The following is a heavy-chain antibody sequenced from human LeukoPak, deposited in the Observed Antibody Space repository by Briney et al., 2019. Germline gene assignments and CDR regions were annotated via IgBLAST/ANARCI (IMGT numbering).Heavy chain of an antibody. CDR2: INHSGST. Sequence: SETLSLTCAVYGGSFSGYYWSWIRQLPGKGLEWIGEINHSGSTYYNPSLKSRVTISVDTSKNQFSLKLSSVTAADTAVYYCARDMVRGVISPRAYGMDVWGQGTTVTVSS. CDR3: ARDMVRGVISPRAYGMDV. D-gene: IGHD3-10*01. J-gene: IGHJ6*02. CDR1: GGSFSGYY. V-gene: IGHV4-34*01.